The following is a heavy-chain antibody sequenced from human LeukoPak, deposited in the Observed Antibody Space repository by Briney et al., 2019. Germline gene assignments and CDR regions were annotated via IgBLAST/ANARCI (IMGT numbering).Heavy chain of an antibody. CDR3: ARGREQCLARGWFDP. D-gene: IGHD6-19*01. V-gene: IGHV4-4*09. CDR1: GGSVRSFY. Sequence: SETLSLTCTVSGGSVRSFYWGWIRQPPGQGLEWIGYIYTSGSTNYNPSLKSRVTISVDTSKNQFSLKLSSVTAADTAVYYCARGREQCLARGWFDPWGQGTLVTVSS. CDR2: IYTSGST. J-gene: IGHJ5*02.